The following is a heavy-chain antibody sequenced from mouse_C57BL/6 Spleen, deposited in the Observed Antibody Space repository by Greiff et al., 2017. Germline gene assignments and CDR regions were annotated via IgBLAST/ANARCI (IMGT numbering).Heavy chain of an antibody. D-gene: IGHD1-1*01. Sequence: QVQLKQSGAELARPGASVKLSCKASGYTFTSYGISWVKQRPGQGLEWIGEIYPRSGNTYYNEKFKGKATLTADKSSSTAYMELRSLTSEDSAVYFCARLNPSHYYGRSFDYWGQGTTLTVSS. J-gene: IGHJ2*01. V-gene: IGHV1-81*01. CDR2: IYPRSGNT. CDR1: GYTFTSYG. CDR3: ARLNPSHYYGRSFDY.